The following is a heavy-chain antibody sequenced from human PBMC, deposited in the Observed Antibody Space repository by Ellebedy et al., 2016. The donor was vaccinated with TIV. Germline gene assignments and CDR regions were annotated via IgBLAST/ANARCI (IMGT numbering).Heavy chain of an antibody. Sequence: GEFLKISCAAAGFTLSSHTMTWLRPAPGKGLVWVAMIDSSSTYIYDTNSVRGRFTITRENARNSVHLEMNSLTGEDTDVYYCAREGERWLLSDNWGQGTLVTVSS. CDR3: AREGERWLLSDN. CDR2: IDSSSTYI. V-gene: IGHV3-21*01. J-gene: IGHJ4*02. CDR1: GFTLSSHT. D-gene: IGHD6-19*01.